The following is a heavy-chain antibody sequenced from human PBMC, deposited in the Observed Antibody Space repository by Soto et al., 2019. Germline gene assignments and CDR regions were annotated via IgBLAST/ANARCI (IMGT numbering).Heavy chain of an antibody. Sequence: PSETLSLTCTVSDDSVNNYYWSWIRQPPGKRLEWIGCIYYTGSTTYNPSLETRVTMSVDTSKNQFSLQLNSVTPEDTAVYYCARDWEPIEYSSSGYYYYGMDVWGQGTTVTVSS. D-gene: IGHD6-6*01. CDR2: IYYTGST. V-gene: IGHV4-59*02. CDR3: ARDWEPIEYSSSGYYYYGMDV. CDR1: DDSVNNYY. J-gene: IGHJ6*02.